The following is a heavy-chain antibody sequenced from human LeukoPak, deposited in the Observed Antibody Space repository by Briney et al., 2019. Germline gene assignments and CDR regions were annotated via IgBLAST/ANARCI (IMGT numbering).Heavy chain of an antibody. Sequence: KPSXTLSLTCPVSGGSISSSSYYWGWIRQPPGKGLEWIWSIYYSGITDYNPSLKSRVTISVDTSKNQFSLKLSSVTAADTAVYYCARHSNSITGTKTFDYWGQGTLVTVSS. D-gene: IGHD1-20*01. CDR3: ARHSNSITGTKTFDY. J-gene: IGHJ4*02. CDR2: IYYSGIT. V-gene: IGHV4-39*01. CDR1: GGSISSSSYY.